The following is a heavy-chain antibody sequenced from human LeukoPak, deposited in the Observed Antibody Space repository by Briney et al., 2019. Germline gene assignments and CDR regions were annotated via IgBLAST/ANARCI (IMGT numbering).Heavy chain of an antibody. CDR3: ARDYRGYDAFDI. J-gene: IGHJ3*02. CDR2: IYLYGTT. D-gene: IGHD3-10*01. Sequence: SETLSLTCSVSIGSISSSKWWSWVRQSPVKGLEWIGEIYLYGTTNYNPSFTSRVTMSVDRSRNQFSLKLTSVTAADTAVYYCARDYRGYDAFDIWGQGTMVTVSS. V-gene: IGHV4-4*02. CDR1: IGSISSSKW.